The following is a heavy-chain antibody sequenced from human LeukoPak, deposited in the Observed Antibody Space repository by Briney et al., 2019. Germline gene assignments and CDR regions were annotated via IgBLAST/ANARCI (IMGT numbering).Heavy chain of an antibody. CDR1: GFTFSNSG. CDR2: IWYDGSNE. J-gene: IGHJ3*01. CDR3: AREISMFVNAFDL. D-gene: IGHD3-10*02. V-gene: IGHV3-33*01. Sequence: QSGGSLRLSCAASGFTFSNSGMHWVRQAPGKGLEWVAVIWYDGSNEYYADAVKGRFIISRDNSKNTVHLQMNSLRVEDTSVYYCAREISMFVNAFDLRGQGTLVAVSS.